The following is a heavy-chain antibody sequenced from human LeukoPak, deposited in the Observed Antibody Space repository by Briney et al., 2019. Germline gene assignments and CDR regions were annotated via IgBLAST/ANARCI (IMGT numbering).Heavy chain of an antibody. V-gene: IGHV4-39*07. CDR2: IYYSGST. J-gene: IGHJ3*02. CDR1: GGSISSSNYY. CDR3: ARDLWFGAGRAFDI. Sequence: SETLSLTCTVSGGSISSSNYYWGWIRQPPGKGLEWIGSIYYSGSTYYNPSLKSRVTISVDTSKNQFSLKLSSVTAADTAVYYCARDLWFGAGRAFDIWGQGTMVTVSS. D-gene: IGHD3-10*01.